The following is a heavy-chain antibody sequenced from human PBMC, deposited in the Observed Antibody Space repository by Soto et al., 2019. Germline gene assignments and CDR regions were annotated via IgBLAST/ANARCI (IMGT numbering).Heavy chain of an antibody. Sequence: QVQLQQWCAGLLKPSETLSLTCAVYGGSFSGYYWSWIRQPPVKGLEGIGEINHSGGTNYNPSLKSRVTISVDTSTNQFSLKLSSVTAADTAVFYCARLRWEQPWVFDYWGQGPRVTVSS. CDR2: INHSGGT. CDR3: ARLRWEQPWVFDY. V-gene: IGHV4-34*02. D-gene: IGHD1-26*01. J-gene: IGHJ4*02. CDR1: GGSFSGYY.